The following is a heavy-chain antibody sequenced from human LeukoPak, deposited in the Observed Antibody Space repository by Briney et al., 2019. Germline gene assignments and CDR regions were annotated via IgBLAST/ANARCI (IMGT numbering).Heavy chain of an antibody. D-gene: IGHD2-2*02. V-gene: IGHV3-23*01. CDR1: EFRFGKYV. CDR2: ISVSGGST. J-gene: IGHJ4*02. Sequence: GGSWGPSFDYSEFRFGKYVVSSVRQAPRKRMEWVSAISVSGGSTYYAESVKGRFTISRDNSKNTLNLQMNSLRADDTAVYYCAKDRRYCSSTSCYNSGEIDYWGQGILVTVSS. CDR3: AKDRRYCSSTSCYNSGEIDY.